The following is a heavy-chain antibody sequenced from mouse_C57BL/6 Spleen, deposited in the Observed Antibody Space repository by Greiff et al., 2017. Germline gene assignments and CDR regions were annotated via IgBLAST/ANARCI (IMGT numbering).Heavy chain of an antibody. CDR1: GFNIKDYY. J-gene: IGHJ4*01. CDR3: TNDNEHYAMDY. Sequence: DVQLQESGAELVRPGASVKLSCTASGFNIKDYYMHWVKQRPEQGLEWIGRIDPEDGDTEYAPKFQGKATMTADTSSNTAYLQLSSLTSEDTAVYYCTNDNEHYAMDYWGQGTSVTVSS. V-gene: IGHV14-1*01. D-gene: IGHD2-4*01. CDR2: IDPEDGDT.